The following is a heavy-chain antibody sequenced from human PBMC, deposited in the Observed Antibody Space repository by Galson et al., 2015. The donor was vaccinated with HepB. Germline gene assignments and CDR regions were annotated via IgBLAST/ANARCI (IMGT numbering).Heavy chain of an antibody. J-gene: IGHJ4*02. D-gene: IGHD3/OR15-3a*01. CDR3: VKDIAPGFLEPGYYATFDS. Sequence: SLGVSCAASGVSFNDYAMHWVRHAPGKGLKCVSGIRWNSGSIAYADSVKGRFTICRDNAKNYMYLQMNRLRAEDTAFYYCVKDIAPGFLEPGYYATFDSWGQGTLVTVSS. CDR1: GVSFNDYA. V-gene: IGHV3-9*01. CDR2: IRWNSGSI.